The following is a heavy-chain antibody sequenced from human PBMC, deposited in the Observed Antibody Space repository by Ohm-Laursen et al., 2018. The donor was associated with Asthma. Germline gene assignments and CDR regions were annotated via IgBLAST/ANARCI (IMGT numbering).Heavy chain of an antibody. CDR1: GFTFSSYG. CDR2: ISYDGSNK. Sequence: RSLRLSCAASGFTFSSYGMHWVRQAPGKGLEWVAVISYDGSNKYYADSVKGRFTISRDNSKNTLYLQMNSLRAEDTAVYYCARDIVVVPAAMPSSRDYYYYGMDVWGQGTTVTVSS. J-gene: IGHJ6*02. V-gene: IGHV3-30*03. CDR3: ARDIVVVPAAMPSSRDYYYYGMDV. D-gene: IGHD2-2*01.